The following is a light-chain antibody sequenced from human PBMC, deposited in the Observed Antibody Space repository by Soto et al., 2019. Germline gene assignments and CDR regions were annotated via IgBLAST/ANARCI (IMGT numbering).Light chain of an antibody. Sequence: QSALPQPAAVSGSPGQSITISCTGTDSDVGAYDYISWYQHLPGNAPKLIIYDVTNRPSGVSYHFSGSKSGNTASLTISGLRSEDEADYYCCSYTVASTWVFGGGTKLTVL. J-gene: IGLJ3*02. V-gene: IGLV2-14*01. CDR1: DSDVGAYDY. CDR3: CSYTVASTWV. CDR2: DVT.